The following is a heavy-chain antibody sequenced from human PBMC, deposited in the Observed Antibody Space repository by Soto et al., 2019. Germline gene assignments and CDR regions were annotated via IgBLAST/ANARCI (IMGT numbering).Heavy chain of an antibody. J-gene: IGHJ4*02. CDR2: ISAYNGNT. Sequence: GASVKVSCKASGYTFASYGVSWVRQAPGQGLEWMGWISAYNGNTNYAQKLQGRVTMNTDTSTSTAYMELRSLRSDDTAVYYCARAQLAGRRRKDFDYWGQGTLVTVSS. CDR3: ARAQLAGRRRKDFDY. D-gene: IGHD6-6*01. V-gene: IGHV1-18*04. CDR1: GYTFASYG.